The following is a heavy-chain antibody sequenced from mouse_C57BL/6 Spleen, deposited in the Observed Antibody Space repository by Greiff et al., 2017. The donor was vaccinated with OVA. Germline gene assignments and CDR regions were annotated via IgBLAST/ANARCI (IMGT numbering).Heavy chain of an antibody. CDR2: IDPSDSET. Sequence: QVQLQQSGAELVRPGSSVKLSCKASGYTFTSYWMHWVKQRPIQGLEWIGNIDPSDSETHYNQKFKDKATLTVDKSSSTAYMQLSSLTSEDSAVYYCARGPNWETLFDYWGQGTTLTVSS. CDR1: GYTFTSYW. D-gene: IGHD4-1*01. CDR3: ARGPNWETLFDY. V-gene: IGHV1-52*01. J-gene: IGHJ2*01.